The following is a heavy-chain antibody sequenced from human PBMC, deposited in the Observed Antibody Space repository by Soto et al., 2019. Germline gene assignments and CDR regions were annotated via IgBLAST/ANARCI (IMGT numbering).Heavy chain of an antibody. CDR2: IYYSGST. CDR1: GGSISSGDYY. Sequence: QMQLQESGPGLVKPSQTLSLTCTVSGGSISSGDYYWSWIRQPPGKGLEWIGYIYYSGSTNYNPSLTRRVTISVDTSKNQFSLKLSSVTAADTAVYYCARVRGRLLRFDPWGQGTLVTVSS. D-gene: IGHD2-15*01. J-gene: IGHJ5*02. V-gene: IGHV4-30-4*01. CDR3: ARVRGRLLRFDP.